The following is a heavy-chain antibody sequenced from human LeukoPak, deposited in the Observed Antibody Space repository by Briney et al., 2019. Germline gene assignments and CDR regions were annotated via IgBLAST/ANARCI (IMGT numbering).Heavy chain of an antibody. CDR1: GFTVSSNY. CDR2: IYSGGST. J-gene: IGHJ4*02. Sequence: GGSLRLSCAASGFTVSSNYMSWVRQAPGKGLEWVSVIYSGGSTYYADSVMGRFTISRDNSKNTLYLQMNSLRAEDTAVYYCAKDESPYYDFWSGYNDYWGQGTLVTVSS. V-gene: IGHV3-53*01. D-gene: IGHD3-3*01. CDR3: AKDESPYYDFWSGYNDY.